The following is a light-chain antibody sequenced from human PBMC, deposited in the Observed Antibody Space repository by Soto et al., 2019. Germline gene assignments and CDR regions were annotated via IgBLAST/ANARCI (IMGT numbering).Light chain of an antibody. Sequence: EIVLTQSPGTLSLSPGERATLSCRASESVSHNYVAWYQQKPGQAPRLLIYGVSFRATGIPARFSGSGSGTDFALTISSMEPEDFAVYYCQQDSYSRYFSFGPGTKVEVK. CDR1: ESVSHNY. J-gene: IGKJ3*01. V-gene: IGKV3-20*01. CDR3: QQDSYSRYFS. CDR2: GVS.